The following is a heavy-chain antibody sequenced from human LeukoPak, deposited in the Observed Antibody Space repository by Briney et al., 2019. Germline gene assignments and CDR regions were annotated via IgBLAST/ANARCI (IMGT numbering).Heavy chain of an antibody. J-gene: IGHJ4*02. CDR1: GFTFSSYS. D-gene: IGHD2-2*01. Sequence: GGSLRLSCAASGFTFSSYSMNWVRQAPGKGLEWASSISSSSSYIYYADSVKGRFTISRDNAKNSLYLQMNSLRAEDTAVYYCARDQYRGSTSRGDYWGQGTLVTVSS. V-gene: IGHV3-21*01. CDR3: ARDQYRGSTSRGDY. CDR2: ISSSSSYI.